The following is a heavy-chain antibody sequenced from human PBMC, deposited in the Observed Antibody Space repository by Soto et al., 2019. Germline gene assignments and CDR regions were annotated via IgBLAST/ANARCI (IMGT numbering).Heavy chain of an antibody. CDR1: GVSISSGDYY. J-gene: IGHJ3*02. Sequence: QVQLQESGPGLVKTSQTLSLTCTVSGVSISSGDYYWSWIRQTPGKRLEWIGYIYYRENTYYNPPLRRRVATSEDTFKNHSSLRLSSVTAADTAVYYCANLAMLTFGGIIGPNDEFYIWGQGTMVTVSS. D-gene: IGHD3-16*01. CDR3: ANLAMLTFGGIIGPNDEFYI. CDR2: IYYRENT. V-gene: IGHV4-30-4*01.